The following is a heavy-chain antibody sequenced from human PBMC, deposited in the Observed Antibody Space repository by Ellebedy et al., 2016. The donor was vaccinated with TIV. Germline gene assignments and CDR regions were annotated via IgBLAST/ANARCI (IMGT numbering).Heavy chain of an antibody. CDR3: ATDGSYGDHRSPTHAFVM. D-gene: IGHD1-26*01. CDR2: INQDGSDT. CDR1: GFTFNSYW. Sequence: GESLKISCAASGFTFNSYWMTWVRQAPGKGLEWVANINQDGSDTYYVDSLRGRFTISRDNAKNSLYLLMNSLRGEDTAVYYCATDGSYGDHRSPTHAFVMWGQGTLVTVSS. J-gene: IGHJ3*02. V-gene: IGHV3-7*01.